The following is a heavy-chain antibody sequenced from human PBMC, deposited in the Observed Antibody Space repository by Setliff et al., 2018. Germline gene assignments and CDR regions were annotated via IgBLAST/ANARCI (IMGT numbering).Heavy chain of an antibody. Sequence: GGSLRLSCAASRFTFSNYWMSWVRQAPGKGLEWVANIKEDGSEKYYVDSVRGRFTISRDNAKNSLYLQMNSLRAEDTALYHCVKDNRLVSSSYFYAMDVWGQGTTVTVSS. V-gene: IGHV3-7*03. J-gene: IGHJ6*02. D-gene: IGHD3-9*01. CDR2: IKEDGSEK. CDR3: VKDNRLVSSSYFYAMDV. CDR1: RFTFSNYW.